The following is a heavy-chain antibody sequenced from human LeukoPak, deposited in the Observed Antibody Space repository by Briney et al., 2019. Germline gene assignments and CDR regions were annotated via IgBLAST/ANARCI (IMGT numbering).Heavy chain of an antibody. CDR2: INPNSGGT. D-gene: IGHD2-2*01. CDR1: GYTFTSYG. CDR3: ARADIVVVPAAPPSGNDAFDI. J-gene: IGHJ3*02. V-gene: IGHV1-2*02. Sequence: WASVKVSCKASGYTFTSYGISWVRQAPGQGLEWMGWINPNSGGTNYAQKFQGRVTMTRDTSISTAYMELSRLRSDDTAVYYCARADIVVVPAAPPSGNDAFDIWGQGTMVTVSS.